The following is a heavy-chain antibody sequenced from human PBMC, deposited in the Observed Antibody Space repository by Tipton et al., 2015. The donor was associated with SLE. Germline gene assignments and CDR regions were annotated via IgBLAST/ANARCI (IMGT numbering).Heavy chain of an antibody. CDR1: GGTFSSYA. D-gene: IGHD1-26*01. J-gene: IGHJ3*02. V-gene: IGHV1-69*06. CDR2: IIPIFGTA. CDR3: ARVWEEDGGGAFDI. Sequence: QSGPEVKKPGASVKVSCKASGGTFSSYAISWVRQAPGQGLEWMGGIIPIFGTANYAQKFQGRVTITADKSTSTAYMELSSLRSEDTAVYYCARVWEEDGGGAFDIWGQGTMVTVSS.